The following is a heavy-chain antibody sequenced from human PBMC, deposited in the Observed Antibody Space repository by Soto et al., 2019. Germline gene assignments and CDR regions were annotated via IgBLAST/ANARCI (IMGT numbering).Heavy chain of an antibody. CDR1: GGSISSYY. D-gene: IGHD2-2*01. CDR2: IHDSGIT. V-gene: IGHV4-59*08. J-gene: IGHJ4*02. Sequence: QVQLQESGPGLVKPSETLSLTCTVSGGSISSYYWSWIRQPPGKGLEYIGYIHDSGITNYNPSLNSRVTLSVHTSRNQFSLELSSVTAADTALYYCARLGRYQMGIFDYWGQGTLVTVSS. CDR3: ARLGRYQMGIFDY.